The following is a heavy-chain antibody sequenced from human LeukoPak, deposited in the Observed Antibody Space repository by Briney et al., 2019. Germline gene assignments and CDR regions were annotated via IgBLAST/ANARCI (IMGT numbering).Heavy chain of an antibody. Sequence: GGSLRLSCAASGFTFSSYAMSWVRQAPGKGLEWVSAISGSGGSTYYADSVKGRFTISRDNSKNTLYLQMNSLRAEDTAVYYCAKDSYRSRDIVVVVAATGAFDIWGQGTMVTVSS. CDR2: ISGSGGST. V-gene: IGHV3-23*01. CDR3: AKDSYRSRDIVVVVAATGAFDI. J-gene: IGHJ3*02. CDR1: GFTFSSYA. D-gene: IGHD2-15*01.